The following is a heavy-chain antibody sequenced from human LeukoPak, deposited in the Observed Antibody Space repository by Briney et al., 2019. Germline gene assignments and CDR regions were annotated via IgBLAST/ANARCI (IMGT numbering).Heavy chain of an antibody. CDR3: ASSSSGWYILDY. CDR1: GYTFTGYY. D-gene: IGHD6-19*01. V-gene: IGHV1-2*02. J-gene: IGHJ4*02. CDR2: INPDTDGT. Sequence: ASVKVSCKASGYTFTGYYMHWVQQAPGQGLEWMGWINPDTDGTNYAQKFQGRVTMTRDTSISTAYMELSRLRSDDTAVYYCASSSSGWYILDYWGQGTLVTVSS.